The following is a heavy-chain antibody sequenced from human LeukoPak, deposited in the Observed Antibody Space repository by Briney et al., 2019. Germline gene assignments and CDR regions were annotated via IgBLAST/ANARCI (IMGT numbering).Heavy chain of an antibody. Sequence: GGSLRLSCAASGFTFSSHWMTWVRQAPGKGLEWVAIITATGDTAYYADSVKGRFTISRDNSRNTVYMQMDSLRAEDTAIYYCAGDRNSDWYSPLDYWGQGSQVTVSP. D-gene: IGHD6-19*01. V-gene: IGHV3-23*01. J-gene: IGHJ4*02. CDR2: ITATGDTA. CDR1: GFTFSSHW. CDR3: AGDRNSDWYSPLDY.